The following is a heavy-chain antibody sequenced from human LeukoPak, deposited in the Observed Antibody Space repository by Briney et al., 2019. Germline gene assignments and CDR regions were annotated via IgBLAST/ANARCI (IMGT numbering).Heavy chain of an antibody. CDR1: GGTFNSYA. V-gene: IGHV1-69*05. CDR2: IIPIFGTA. D-gene: IGHD5-24*01. CDR3: ARGIEMATIGLGY. J-gene: IGHJ4*02. Sequence: SVKVSCKASGGTFNSYAISWVRQAPGQGLEWMGGIIPIFGTANYAQKFQGRVTITTDESTSTAYMELSSLRSEDTAVYYCARGIEMATIGLGYWGQGTLVTVSS.